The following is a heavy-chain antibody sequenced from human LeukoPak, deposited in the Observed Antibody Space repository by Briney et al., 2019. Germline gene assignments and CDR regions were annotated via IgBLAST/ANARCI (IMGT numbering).Heavy chain of an antibody. J-gene: IGHJ4*02. CDR2: IYYSGST. Sequence: SETLSLTCTVSGGSISSGGYYWSWIRQHPGKGLEWIGYIYYSGSTYYNPSLKSRVTISVDTSKNQLSLKLSSVTAADTAVYYCARDLRGGMGYFDYWGQGTLVTVSS. D-gene: IGHD3-10*01. CDR3: ARDLRGGMGYFDY. CDR1: GGSISSGGYY. V-gene: IGHV4-31*03.